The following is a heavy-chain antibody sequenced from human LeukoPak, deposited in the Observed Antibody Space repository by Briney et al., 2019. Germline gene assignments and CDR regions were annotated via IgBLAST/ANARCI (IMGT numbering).Heavy chain of an antibody. V-gene: IGHV4-59*01. J-gene: IGHJ4*02. CDR2: TYYSGST. CDR3: ARYSSGYNDY. D-gene: IGHD3-10*01. CDR1: GGSISSYY. Sequence: SENLPLTCTGSGGSISSYYWSWIRQPPGKGLEWMGYTYYSGSTNYNHSLRSGVTISVDTSKNQFSLKLSSVTAADTAVYYCARYSSGYNDYWGQGTLVTVSS.